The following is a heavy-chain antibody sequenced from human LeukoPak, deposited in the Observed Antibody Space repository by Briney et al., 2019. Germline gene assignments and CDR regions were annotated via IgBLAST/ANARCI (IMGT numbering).Heavy chain of an antibody. D-gene: IGHD6-13*01. CDR1: GFTVSSNY. Sequence: TGGSLRLSCAASGFTVSSNYMSWVRQAPGKGLEWVSVIYSGGTTYYADSVKGRFTISRDNSKNTLYLQMNSLRAEDTAVYYCARAFPASSSWYVFDYWGQGTLVTVSS. J-gene: IGHJ4*02. CDR3: ARAFPASSSWYVFDY. CDR2: IYSGGTT. V-gene: IGHV3-53*01.